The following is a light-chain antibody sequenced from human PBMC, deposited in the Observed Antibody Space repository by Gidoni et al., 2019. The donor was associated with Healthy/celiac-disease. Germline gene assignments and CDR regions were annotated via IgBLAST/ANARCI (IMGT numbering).Light chain of an antibody. CDR3: QQSYSTPRYT. V-gene: IGKV1-39*01. Sequence: DIYMTQSPPSQSASVGDRVTITCLASQSISSYLNWYQQKPGKAPKLLIYAASSLQSGVPSRFSGSGSGTDFTLTVSSLQPEDFATYYCQQSYSTPRYTFGQGTKLEIK. CDR1: QSISSY. CDR2: AAS. J-gene: IGKJ2*01.